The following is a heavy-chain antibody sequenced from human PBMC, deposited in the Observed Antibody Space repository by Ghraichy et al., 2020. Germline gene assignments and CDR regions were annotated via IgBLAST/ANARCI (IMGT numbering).Heavy chain of an antibody. D-gene: IGHD2-15*01. Sequence: GESLNISCAASGFTVSSNYMSWVRQAPGKGLEWVSVIYSGGSTYYADSVKGRFTISRDNSKNTLYLQMNSLRAEDTAVYYCARDPLPLRYCSGGSCYRGVSVWGQGTLVTVSS. CDR1: GFTVSSNY. CDR2: IYSGGST. CDR3: ARDPLPLRYCSGGSCYRGVSV. V-gene: IGHV3-66*01. J-gene: IGHJ4*02.